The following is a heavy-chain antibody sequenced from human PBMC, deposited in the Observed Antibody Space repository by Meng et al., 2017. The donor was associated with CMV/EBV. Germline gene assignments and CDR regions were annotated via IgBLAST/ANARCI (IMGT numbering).Heavy chain of an antibody. V-gene: IGHV6-1*01. CDR2: TYYRSKWYN. J-gene: IGHJ6*02. D-gene: IGHD1-26*01. CDR1: GDSVSSNSAA. Sequence: SQTLSLTCAISGDSVSSNSAAWNWIRQSPSRGLEWLGRTYYRSKWYNDYAVSVKSRITINPDTSKNQFSLQLNSVTPEDTAVYYCARGGSGSYPYHYYGMDVWGQGTTVTVSS. CDR3: ARGGSGSYPYHYYGMDV.